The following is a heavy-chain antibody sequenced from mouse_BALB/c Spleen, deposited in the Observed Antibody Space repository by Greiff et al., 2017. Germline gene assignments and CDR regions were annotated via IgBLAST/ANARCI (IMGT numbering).Heavy chain of an antibody. CDR1: GYTFTSYY. J-gene: IGHJ4*01. V-gene: IGHV1S81*02. CDR3: TRDGHYGSITGAMDY. D-gene: IGHD1-1*01. Sequence: QVQLKQSGAELVKPGASVKLSCKASGYTFTSYYMYWVKQRPGQGLEWIGEINPSNGGTNFNEKFKSKATLTVDKSSSTAYMQLSSLTSEDSAVYYCTRDGHYGSITGAMDYWGQGTSVTVSS. CDR2: INPSNGGT.